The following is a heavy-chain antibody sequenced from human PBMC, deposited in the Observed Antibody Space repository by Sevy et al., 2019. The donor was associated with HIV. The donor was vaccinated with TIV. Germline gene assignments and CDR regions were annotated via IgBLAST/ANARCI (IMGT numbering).Heavy chain of an antibody. V-gene: IGHV4-59*01. Sequence: SETLSLTCTVSGDSISSYYWSWIRQPPGKGLEWIGHIYHSGSTNYNPSLKSRVTISLDTAKNHFSLKLTSVTAADTAIYYCASYGEGWYFDYWGQGTLVTVSS. J-gene: IGHJ4*02. D-gene: IGHD4-17*01. CDR1: GDSISSYY. CDR2: IYHSGST. CDR3: ASYGEGWYFDY.